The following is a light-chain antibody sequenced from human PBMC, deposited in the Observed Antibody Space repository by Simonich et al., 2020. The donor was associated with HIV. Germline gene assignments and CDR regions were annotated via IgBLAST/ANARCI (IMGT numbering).Light chain of an antibody. V-gene: IGLV8-61*01. J-gene: IGLJ3*02. CDR1: SASVSTSYY. CDR2: STN. Sequence: QTVVTQEPSFSVSPGGTVTLTCGLSSASVSTSYYPSWFQQTPGQAPRTLIYSTNTRSSGVPDLFSGSILGNKAALTITGAQADDESDYYCMLYLGSGFRVFGGGTKLTVL. CDR3: MLYLGSGFRV.